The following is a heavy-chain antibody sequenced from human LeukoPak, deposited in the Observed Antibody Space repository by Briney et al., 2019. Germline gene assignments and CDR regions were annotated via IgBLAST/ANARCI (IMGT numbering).Heavy chain of an antibody. CDR1: GYTFTGYY. CDR3: ARGARIVGETSFGFDI. Sequence: ASVKVSCKASGYTFTGYYMHWVRQAPGQGLEFMGWINPNSGGTNYAQKFQGRVTMTRDTSINTAYMELSRLRSDDTAVYYCARGARIVGETSFGFDIWGRGTMVTVSS. D-gene: IGHD1-26*01. V-gene: IGHV1-2*02. CDR2: INPNSGGT. J-gene: IGHJ3*02.